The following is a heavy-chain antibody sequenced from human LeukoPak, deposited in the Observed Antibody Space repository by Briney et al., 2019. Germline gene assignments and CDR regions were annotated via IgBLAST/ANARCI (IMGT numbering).Heavy chain of an antibody. CDR2: IYYSGST. Sequence: SETLSLTCTVSGGSISGYYWSWIRQPPGKGLEWIGYIYYSGSTSYNPSLKSRVTISVDTSKNQFSLKLSSVTAADTAVYYCARDHGTSTFDYWGQGTLVTVSS. CDR1: GGSISGYY. V-gene: IGHV4-59*12. CDR3: ARDHGTSTFDY. D-gene: IGHD5/OR15-5a*01. J-gene: IGHJ4*02.